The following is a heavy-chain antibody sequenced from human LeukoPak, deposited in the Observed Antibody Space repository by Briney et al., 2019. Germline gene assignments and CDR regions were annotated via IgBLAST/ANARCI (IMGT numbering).Heavy chain of an antibody. Sequence: PSETLSLTCTVSGGSISSYYWSWIRQPPGKGLEWIGYIYTSGSTNYNPPLKSRVTISVDTSKNQFSLKLSSVTAADTAVYYCACSPRYCSSTSCSTRLYYFDYWGQGTLVTVSS. D-gene: IGHD2-2*01. CDR3: ACSPRYCSSTSCSTRLYYFDY. CDR2: IYTSGST. V-gene: IGHV4-4*09. CDR1: GGSISSYY. J-gene: IGHJ4*02.